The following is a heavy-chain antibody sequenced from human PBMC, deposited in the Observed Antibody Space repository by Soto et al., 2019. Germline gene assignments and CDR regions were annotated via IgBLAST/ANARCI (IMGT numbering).Heavy chain of an antibody. CDR3: ARLWYGSGTDWFDP. CDR1: GFTFSSYS. V-gene: IGHV3-21*01. Sequence: EVQLVESGGGLVKPGGSLRLSCAASGFTFSSYSMNWVRQAPGKGLEWVSSISSSSSYIYYADSVKGRSTISRDNAKNSLYLQMNSLRAEDTAVYDCARLWYGSGTDWFDPWGQGTLVTVSS. J-gene: IGHJ5*02. D-gene: IGHD3-10*01. CDR2: ISSSSSYI.